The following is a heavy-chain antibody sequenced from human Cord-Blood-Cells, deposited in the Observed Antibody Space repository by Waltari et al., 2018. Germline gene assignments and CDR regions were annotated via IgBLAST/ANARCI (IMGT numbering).Heavy chain of an antibody. V-gene: IGHV3-9*01. CDR3: AKVEVGATIIS. D-gene: IGHD1-26*01. CDR1: GFTFDDYA. Sequence: EVQLVESGGGLVQPGRSLRLSCAASGFTFDDYAMHWVRQAPGKGLEWVSGISWNSGSIGYADSVKGRFTISRDNAKNSLYLQMNSLRAEDTALYYCAKVEVGATIISWGQGTLV. J-gene: IGHJ4*02. CDR2: ISWNSGSI.